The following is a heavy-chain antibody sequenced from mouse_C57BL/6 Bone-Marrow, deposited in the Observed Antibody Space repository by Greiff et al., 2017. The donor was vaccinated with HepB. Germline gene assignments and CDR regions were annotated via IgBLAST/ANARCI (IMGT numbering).Heavy chain of an antibody. CDR2: IHPNSGST. V-gene: IGHV1-64*01. CDR3: ANDYYGSSPLDY. J-gene: IGHJ2*01. CDR1: GYTFTSYW. Sequence: VQLQQSGAELVKPGASVKLSCKASGYTFTSYWMHWVKQRPGQGLEWIGMIHPNSGSTNYNEKFKSKATLTVDKSSSTAYMQLSSLTSEDSAVYYCANDYYGSSPLDYWGQGTTLTVSS. D-gene: IGHD1-1*01.